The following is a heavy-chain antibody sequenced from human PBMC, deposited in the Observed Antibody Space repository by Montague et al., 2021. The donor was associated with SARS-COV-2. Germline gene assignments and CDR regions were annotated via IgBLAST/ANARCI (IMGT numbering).Heavy chain of an antibody. CDR1: GFTFSSFN. J-gene: IGHJ4*02. D-gene: IGHD3-10*01. Sequence: SLRLSCAASGFTFSSFNMNWVRQAPGKGLEWVSFISTSSSNISYADSVRGRFTISRDKAKNSLYLQMNSLRDEDTAVYYCARERGDYGADGGFDFWGQGTLVTVSS. V-gene: IGHV3-48*02. CDR3: ARERGDYGADGGFDF. CDR2: ISTSSSNI.